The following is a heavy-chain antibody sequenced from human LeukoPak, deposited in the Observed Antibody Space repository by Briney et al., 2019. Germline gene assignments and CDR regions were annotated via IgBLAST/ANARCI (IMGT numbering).Heavy chain of an antibody. CDR2: IYPGDSDT. V-gene: IGHV5-51*01. J-gene: IGHJ3*02. D-gene: IGHD3-10*01. CDR1: GYSFTNYW. CDR3: ARRDYGSGGYYNPYIFDI. Sequence: GESLKISCKGSGYSFTNYWIGWVRQMPGKGLEWMGIIYPGDSDTKYSPSFQGQVTISADKSINTAYLQWSSLKASDTAMYYCARRDYGSGGYYNPYIFDIWGQGTMVTVSS.